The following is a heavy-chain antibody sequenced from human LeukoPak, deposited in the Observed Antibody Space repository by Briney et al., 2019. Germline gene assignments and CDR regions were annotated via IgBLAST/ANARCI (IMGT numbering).Heavy chain of an antibody. D-gene: IGHD1-26*01. CDR1: GYTFTSYY. Sequence: GASVKVSCKASGYTFTSYYMHWVRQPPGQGLEWMGIINPSGGSTSYAQKFQGRVTMTRDTSTSTVYMELSSLRSGDTAVYYCARVIEIGGSLDYWGQGTLVTVSS. CDR3: ARVIEIGGSLDY. V-gene: IGHV1-46*01. CDR2: INPSGGST. J-gene: IGHJ4*02.